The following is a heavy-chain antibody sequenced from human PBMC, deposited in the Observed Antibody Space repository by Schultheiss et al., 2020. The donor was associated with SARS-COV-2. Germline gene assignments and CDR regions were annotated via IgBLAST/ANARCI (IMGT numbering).Heavy chain of an antibody. V-gene: IGHV4-34*01. CDR2: INHSGST. CDR1: GFTFSSYA. D-gene: IGHD6-6*01. CDR3: ARLHIAARPYWYFDL. Sequence: GSLRLSCAASGFTFSSYAMSWVRQAPGKGLEWIGEINHSGSTNYNPSLKSRVTISVDTSKNQFSLKLSSVTAADTAVYYCARLHIAARPYWYFDLWGRGTLVTVSS. J-gene: IGHJ2*01.